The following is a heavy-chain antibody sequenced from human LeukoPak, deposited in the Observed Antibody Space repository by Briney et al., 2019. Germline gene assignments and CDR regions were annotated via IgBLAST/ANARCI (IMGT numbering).Heavy chain of an antibody. CDR3: ARGGSSSSWPFYY. D-gene: IGHD6-13*01. V-gene: IGHV4-59*01. Sequence: SETLSLTCTVSGGPISSYYWSWIRQPPGKELEWIGNIHYSGSTNYNPSLKSRVTMSVDTSKNQFSLKLTSVTAADTAVYYCARGGSSSSWPFYYWGQGTLVTVSS. J-gene: IGHJ4*02. CDR2: IHYSGST. CDR1: GGPISSYY.